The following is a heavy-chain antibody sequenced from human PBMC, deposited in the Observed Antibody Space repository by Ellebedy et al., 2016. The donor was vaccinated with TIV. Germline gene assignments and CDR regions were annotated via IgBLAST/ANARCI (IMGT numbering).Heavy chain of an antibody. J-gene: IGHJ4*02. D-gene: IGHD2-21*02. CDR1: GYTFTRYY. CDR2: INPSDGGT. Sequence: AASVKVSCKASGYTFTRYYIHWVRQAPGQGLEWMGIINPSDGGTTYAQFFQGRVNVTRDTSTSTVHMELSSLRSEDTAMYYCARDGEESGDSAFFDYWGQGTLVTVSS. CDR3: ARDGEESGDSAFFDY. V-gene: IGHV1-46*01.